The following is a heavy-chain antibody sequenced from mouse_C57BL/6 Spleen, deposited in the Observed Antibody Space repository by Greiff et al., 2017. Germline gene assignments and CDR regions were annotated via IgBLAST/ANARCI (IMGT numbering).Heavy chain of an antibody. CDR2: IHPNSGST. CDR1: GYTFTSYW. Sequence: QVQLKQPGAELVKPGASVKLSCKASGYTFTSYWMHWVKQRPGQGLEWIGMIHPNSGSTNYNEKFKSKATLTVDKSSSTAYMQLSSLTSEDSAVYYCARWITTVVAFDYWGQGTTLTVSS. D-gene: IGHD1-1*01. J-gene: IGHJ2*01. CDR3: ARWITTVVAFDY. V-gene: IGHV1-64*01.